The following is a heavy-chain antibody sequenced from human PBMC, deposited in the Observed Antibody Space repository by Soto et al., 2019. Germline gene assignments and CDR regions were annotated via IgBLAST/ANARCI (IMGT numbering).Heavy chain of an antibody. CDR3: VKSEGYSFDI. D-gene: IGHD1-1*01. Sequence: QLVESGGCLVQPGGSLRLSCAASGFTFSSDWMTWVRQAPGKGLEWVANIRQDGREEHYLDSVKGRFTLSRDNAQNSLYLHMNGLRVEDTAVYYCVKSEGYSFDIRGQGTLVTVSS. V-gene: IGHV3-7*01. J-gene: IGHJ3*02. CDR2: IRQDGREE. CDR1: GFTFSSDW.